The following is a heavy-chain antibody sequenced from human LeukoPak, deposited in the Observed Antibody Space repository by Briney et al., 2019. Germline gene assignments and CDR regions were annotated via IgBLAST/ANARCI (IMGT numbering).Heavy chain of an antibody. D-gene: IGHD5-18*01. CDR1: GFTVSSNY. CDR2: IYSGGST. CDR3: ARDLAQLWFNAWFDP. V-gene: IGHV3-53*01. J-gene: IGHJ5*02. Sequence: GGSLRLSCAASGFTVSSNYMSWVRQAPGKGLEWDSVIYSGGSTYYADSVKGRFTISRDSSKNTLYLQMNSLRAEDTAVYYCARDLAQLWFNAWFDPWGQGTLVTVSS.